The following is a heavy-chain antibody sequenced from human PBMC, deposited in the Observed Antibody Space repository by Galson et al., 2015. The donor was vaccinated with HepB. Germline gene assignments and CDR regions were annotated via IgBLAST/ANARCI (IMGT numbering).Heavy chain of an antibody. CDR3: ARDGAGYCSSTSCYMDAFDI. J-gene: IGHJ3*02. Sequence: SLRLSCAASGFTFSRYAMHWVRQAPGKGLEWVAVISYDGSNKYYADSVKGRFTISRDNSKNTLYLQMNSLRAEDTAVYYCARDGAGYCSSTSCYMDAFDIWGQGTMVTVSS. V-gene: IGHV3-30-3*01. D-gene: IGHD2-2*02. CDR2: ISYDGSNK. CDR1: GFTFSRYA.